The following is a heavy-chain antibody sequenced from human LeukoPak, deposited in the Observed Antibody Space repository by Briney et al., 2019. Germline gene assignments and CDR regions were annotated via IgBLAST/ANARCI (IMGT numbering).Heavy chain of an antibody. CDR3: ASGSGSYRTPYYYMDV. CDR2: IYIGGST. Sequence: GGSLRLSCAASGVTVSSNYMSWVRPAPEEGLERVSVIYIGGSTYYADSVKGRFTISRDNSKNTLYLQMNNLRAEDTAVYYCASGSGSYRTPYYYMDVWGKGTTVTVSS. CDR1: GVTVSSNY. D-gene: IGHD3-10*01. J-gene: IGHJ6*03. V-gene: IGHV3-53*01.